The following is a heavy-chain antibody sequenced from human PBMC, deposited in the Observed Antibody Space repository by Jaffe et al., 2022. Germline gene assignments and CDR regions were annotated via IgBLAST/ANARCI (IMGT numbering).Heavy chain of an antibody. V-gene: IGHV2-70*20. D-gene: IGHD3-10*01. J-gene: IGHJ4*02. CDR1: GFSLSTSGMC. CDR3: ARARGISRLDGSPNYFDY. Sequence: QVTLRESGPALVKPTQTLTLTCTFSGFSLSTSGMCVSWVRQPPGKALEWLALIDWDDDKYYSTSLKTRLTISKDTSKNQVVLTMTNMDPVDTATYYCARARGISRLDGSPNYFDYWGQGTLVTVSS. CDR2: IDWDDDK.